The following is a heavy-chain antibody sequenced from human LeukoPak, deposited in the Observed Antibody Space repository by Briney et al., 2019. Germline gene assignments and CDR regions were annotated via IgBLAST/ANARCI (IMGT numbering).Heavy chain of an antibody. CDR3: ARFDYGDYGLSS. CDR1: GYTFASYG. D-gene: IGHD4-17*01. Sequence: GASVKVSCKASGYTFASYGVSWVRQAPGQGLEWMGGIIPIFGTANYAQKFQGRVTITADKSTSTAYMELSSLRSEDTAVYYCARFDYGDYGLSSWGQGTLVTVSS. V-gene: IGHV1-69*06. CDR2: IIPIFGTA. J-gene: IGHJ4*02.